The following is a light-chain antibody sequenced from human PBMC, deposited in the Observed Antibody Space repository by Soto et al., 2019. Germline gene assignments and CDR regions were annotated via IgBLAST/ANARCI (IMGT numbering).Light chain of an antibody. CDR2: EVT. V-gene: IGLV2-14*01. CDR1: SSDVGGYKY. J-gene: IGLJ1*01. Sequence: QYVLTQPASVSLSPGQSITVSCTGTSSDVGGYKYVSWYQQHPGKAPKLMIYEVTNRPSGVSNRFSGSKSGNTASLTISGLQAEDEADYYCSSFTIRTTVVFGTGTKV. CDR3: SSFTIRTTVV.